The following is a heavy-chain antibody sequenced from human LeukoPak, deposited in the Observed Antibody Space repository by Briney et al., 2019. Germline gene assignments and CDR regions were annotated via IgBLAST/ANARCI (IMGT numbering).Heavy chain of an antibody. Sequence: SETLSLTCAVYGGSFSGYYWSWIRQPPGKGLEWIGEINHSGSTNYNPSLKSRVTMSVDTSKNQFSLKLSSVTAADTAVYYCARAADTAMIDWGQGTLVTVSS. J-gene: IGHJ4*02. CDR2: INHSGST. V-gene: IGHV4-34*01. CDR1: GGSFSGYY. CDR3: ARAADTAMID. D-gene: IGHD5-18*01.